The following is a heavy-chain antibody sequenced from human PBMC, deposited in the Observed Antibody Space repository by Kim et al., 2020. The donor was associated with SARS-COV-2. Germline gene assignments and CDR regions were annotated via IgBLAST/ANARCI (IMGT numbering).Heavy chain of an antibody. Sequence: GGSLRLSCAASGFTFSSYAMHWVRQAPGKGLEWVAVISYDGSNKYYADSVKGRFTISRDNSKNTQYLQLNSLRAEDTAVYYCAREGGYCSSTSCYGSNW. D-gene: IGHD2-2*01. CDR1: GFTFSSYA. J-gene: IGHJ5*01. CDR3: AREGGYCSSTSCYGSNW. CDR2: ISYDGSNK. V-gene: IGHV3-30-3*01.